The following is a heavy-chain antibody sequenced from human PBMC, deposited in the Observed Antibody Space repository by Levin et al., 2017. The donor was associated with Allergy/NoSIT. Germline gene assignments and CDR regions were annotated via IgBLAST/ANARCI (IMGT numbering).Heavy chain of an antibody. CDR1: GFTVSSNY. Sequence: SCAASGFTVSSNYMSWVRQAPGKGLEWVSVIYSGGSTYYADSVKGRFTISRDNSKNTLYLQMNSLRAEDTAVYYCARGFGELSTSDAFDIWGQGTMVTVSS. D-gene: IGHD3-10*01. CDR2: IYSGGST. V-gene: IGHV3-53*01. CDR3: ARGFGELSTSDAFDI. J-gene: IGHJ3*02.